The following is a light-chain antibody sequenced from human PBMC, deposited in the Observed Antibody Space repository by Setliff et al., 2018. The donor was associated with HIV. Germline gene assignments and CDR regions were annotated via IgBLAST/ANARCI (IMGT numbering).Light chain of an antibody. J-gene: IGLJ1*01. CDR2: EVR. V-gene: IGLV2-14*03. CDR3: SSYAITNTLP. Sequence: QSVLTQPASVSGSPGQSITISCTGTSSDVGGYNYVSWYQQNPGKAPKLIIYEVRNRPSGVSNRFSGSKSGNTASLTISGLQAEDEADYYCSSYAITNTLPFGTGTKGTVL. CDR1: SSDVGGYNY.